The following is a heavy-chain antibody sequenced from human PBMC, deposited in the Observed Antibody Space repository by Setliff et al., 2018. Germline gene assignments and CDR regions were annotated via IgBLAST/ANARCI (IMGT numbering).Heavy chain of an antibody. D-gene: IGHD6-19*01. CDR1: GGSISSFY. V-gene: IGHV4-4*07. CDR3: AREQWLDPPGYYYMDV. Sequence: SETLSLTCTVSGGSISSFYWSWIRQPAGKGLEWIGHIYIGGSANYNPSLKSRVTMSIDTSKNQFSLKLNSVTAADMAVYYCAREQWLDPPGYYYMDVWAKGTTVTVSS. CDR2: IYIGGSA. J-gene: IGHJ6*03.